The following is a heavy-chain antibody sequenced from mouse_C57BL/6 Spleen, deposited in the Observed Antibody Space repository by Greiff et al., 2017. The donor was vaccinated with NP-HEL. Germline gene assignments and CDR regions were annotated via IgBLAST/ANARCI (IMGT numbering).Heavy chain of an antibody. D-gene: IGHD2-5*01. V-gene: IGHV14-1*01. CDR3: TTGDYSNGYAMDY. CDR1: GFNIKDYY. Sequence: EVQLQQSGAELVRPGASVKLSCTASGFNIKDYYMHWVKQRPEQGLEWIGRIDPEDGDTEYAPKFQGKATMTADTSSNTAYLQLSSLTSEDTAVYDCTTGDYSNGYAMDYWGQGTSVTVSS. J-gene: IGHJ4*01. CDR2: IDPEDGDT.